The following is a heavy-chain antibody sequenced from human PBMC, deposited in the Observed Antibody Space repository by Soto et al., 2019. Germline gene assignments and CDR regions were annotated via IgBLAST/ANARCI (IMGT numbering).Heavy chain of an antibody. J-gene: IGHJ6*03. CDR2: INHSGST. V-gene: IGHV4-34*01. CDR1: GGSFSGYY. CDR3: ARARRRFPLGYYMDV. Sequence: PSETLSLTCAVYGGSFSGYYWSWIRQPPGKGLEWIGEINHSGSTNYNPSLKSRVTISVDTSKNQFSLKLSSVTAADTAVYYCARARRRFPLGYYMDVWGKGTTVTVSS. D-gene: IGHD3-3*01.